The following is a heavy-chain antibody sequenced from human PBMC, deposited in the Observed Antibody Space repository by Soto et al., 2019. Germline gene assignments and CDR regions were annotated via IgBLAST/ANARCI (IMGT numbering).Heavy chain of an antibody. D-gene: IGHD2-21*01. Sequence: QLRLQESGPGLVKPSETLSLTCSVSGGSVSYNSYYWGWIRQPPGKGLEWVGGIFYTGTTYYNPSLKDRLSISVDTSKNSFSLNLTSVTAADTAVYFCARLVVVAPVANVWGQGALVTVS. CDR2: IFYTGTT. V-gene: IGHV4-39*01. J-gene: IGHJ4*02. CDR1: GGSVSYNSYY. CDR3: ARLVVVAPVANV.